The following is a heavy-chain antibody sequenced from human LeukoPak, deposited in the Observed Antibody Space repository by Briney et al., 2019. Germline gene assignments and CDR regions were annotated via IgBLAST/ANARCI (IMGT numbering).Heavy chain of an antibody. Sequence: GGSLRLSCAASGFTFNSYGMSWVRQAPGKGLEWVSAISGSGGSTYYADSVKGRFTISRDNSKNTLYLQMNSLRAEDTAVYYCAKEGNTYYYDSSGWNYWGQGTLVTVSS. CDR3: AKEGNTYYYDSSGWNY. D-gene: IGHD3-22*01. J-gene: IGHJ4*02. CDR2: ISGSGGST. CDR1: GFTFNSYG. V-gene: IGHV3-23*01.